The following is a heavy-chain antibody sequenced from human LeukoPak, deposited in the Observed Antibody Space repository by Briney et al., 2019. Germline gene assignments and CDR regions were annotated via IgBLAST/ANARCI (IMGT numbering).Heavy chain of an antibody. J-gene: IGHJ6*03. CDR2: IKQDGSEK. CDR1: GFTFSSYW. Sequence: GGSLRLSCAASGFTFSSYWMSWVRQAPGKGLEWVANIKQDGSEKYYVDSVKGRFTISRDNAKDSLYLQMNSLRAEDTAVHFCARVRRAKRQNRYYFHYYMDVWGKGTTVTVSS. CDR3: ARVRRAKRQNRYYFHYYMDV. V-gene: IGHV3-7*01. D-gene: IGHD1-14*01.